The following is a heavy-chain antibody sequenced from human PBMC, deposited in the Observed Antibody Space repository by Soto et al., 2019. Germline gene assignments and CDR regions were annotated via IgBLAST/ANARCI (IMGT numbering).Heavy chain of an antibody. CDR2: INSDGGST. V-gene: IGHV3-74*01. CDR1: GFTFSSYW. D-gene: IGHD2-21*01. CDR3: ARALFGIGSGFDM. Sequence: VQLVESGGGLVQPGGSLRLSCAASGFTFSSYWMHWVRQAPGKGLVWVSRINSDGGSTSYADSVKGRFTISRDNAKNRLYLQMNSLRAEDTAVYYCARALFGIGSGFDMWGQGTMVTVSS. J-gene: IGHJ3*02.